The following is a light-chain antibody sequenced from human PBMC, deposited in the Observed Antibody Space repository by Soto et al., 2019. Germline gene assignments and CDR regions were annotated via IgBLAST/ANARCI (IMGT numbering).Light chain of an antibody. CDR3: QHYNNWPFS. Sequence: EIVLTQSPATLSVSPGERATLSCRASQSISSNLAWYQQKPGQAPRLLIYGPSTRATGVPARFSGSGSGTEFTLTISSLQSDDFAVYHCQHYNNWPFSFGPGTKVDIK. J-gene: IGKJ3*01. CDR2: GPS. CDR1: QSISSN. V-gene: IGKV3-15*01.